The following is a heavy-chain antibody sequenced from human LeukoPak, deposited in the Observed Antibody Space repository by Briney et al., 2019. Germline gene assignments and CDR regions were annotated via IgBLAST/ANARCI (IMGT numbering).Heavy chain of an antibody. V-gene: IGHV3-23*01. Sequence: GGSLRLSCAVSGFTFSNAWMSWVRQAPGKGLEWVSAISGSGGSTYFADSVKGRFTISRDNSKNTLYLQMNSLRAEDTAVYYCAKDLTYGEYAGGDAFDIWGQGTMVTVSS. CDR3: AKDLTYGEYAGGDAFDI. CDR2: ISGSGGST. J-gene: IGHJ3*02. D-gene: IGHD4-17*01. CDR1: GFTFSNAW.